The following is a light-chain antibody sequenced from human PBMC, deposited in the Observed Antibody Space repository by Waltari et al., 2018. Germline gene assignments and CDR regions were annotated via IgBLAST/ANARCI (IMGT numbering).Light chain of an antibody. J-gene: IGKJ1*01. Sequence: EIVLTQSPGTVTLSPGDGATPSCRASQSVRIYVAWYPQNPGQAPRLLIYHASTSATGIPGRFSATGSGTDFSLTISRLGPEDFAMYYCQQYVKSPATFGQGTKVEI. V-gene: IGKV3-20*01. CDR1: QSVRIY. CDR3: QQYVKSPAT. CDR2: HAS.